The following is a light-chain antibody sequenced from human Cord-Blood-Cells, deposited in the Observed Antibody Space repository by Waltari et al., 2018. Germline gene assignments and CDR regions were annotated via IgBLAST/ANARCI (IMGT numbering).Light chain of an antibody. CDR3: QQYGSSPLT. Sequence: IVLTQSQGTLSLSPGERATLSCRASQSVSSSYLAWYQQKPGQAPRLLIYGASRRATGIPDRFSGSGSGTDFTLTISGLEPEDVAVYYCQQYGSSPLTFGGGTKVEIK. J-gene: IGKJ4*01. V-gene: IGKV3-20*01. CDR1: QSVSSSY. CDR2: GAS.